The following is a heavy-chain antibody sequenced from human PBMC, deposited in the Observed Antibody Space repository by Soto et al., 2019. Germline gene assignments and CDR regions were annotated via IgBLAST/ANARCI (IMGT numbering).Heavy chain of an antibody. CDR2: IYYSGST. Sequence: PSETLSLTCTVSGGSISSGDYYWSWIRQPPGKGLEWIGYIYYSGSTYYNPSLKSRVTISVDTSKNQFSLKLSSVTAADTAVYYCARGGVRSGYYYYYYGMDVWGQGTTVTVSS. CDR1: GGSISSGDYY. CDR3: ARGGVRSGYYYYYYGMDV. V-gene: IGHV4-30-4*01. D-gene: IGHD6-19*01. J-gene: IGHJ6*02.